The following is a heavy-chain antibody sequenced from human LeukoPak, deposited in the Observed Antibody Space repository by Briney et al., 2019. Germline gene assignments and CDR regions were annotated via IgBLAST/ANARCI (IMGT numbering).Heavy chain of an antibody. V-gene: IGHV3-30-3*01. Sequence: PGGSLRLSCAASGFTFSSYAMHWVRQAPGKGLEWVAVISYDGSNKYYADSVKGRFTISRDNSKNTLYLQMNSLRAVDTAVYYCAREGVDIVATISLYFDYWGQGTLVTVSS. CDR1: GFTFSSYA. CDR3: AREGVDIVATISLYFDY. D-gene: IGHD5-12*01. J-gene: IGHJ4*02. CDR2: ISYDGSNK.